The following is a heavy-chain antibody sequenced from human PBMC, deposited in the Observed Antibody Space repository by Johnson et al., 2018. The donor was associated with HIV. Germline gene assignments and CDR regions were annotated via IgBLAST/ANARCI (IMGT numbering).Heavy chain of an antibody. J-gene: IGHJ3*02. CDR1: GFTFSDYY. CDR2: IKSKTDGGTT. Sequence: VQLVESGGGLVKPGRSLRLSCAASGFTFSDYYMSWIRQAPGKGLEWVGRIKSKTDGGTTDYAAPVKGRFTISRDDSKNTLYLQMNSLKTEDTAVYYCTTKSLGPFDIWGQGTVVTVSS. CDR3: TTKSLGPFDI. D-gene: IGHD3-16*01. V-gene: IGHV3-15*01.